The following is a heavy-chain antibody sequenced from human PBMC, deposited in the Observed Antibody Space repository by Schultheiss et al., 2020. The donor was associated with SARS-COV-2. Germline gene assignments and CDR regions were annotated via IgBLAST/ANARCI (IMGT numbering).Heavy chain of an antibody. J-gene: IGHJ4*02. CDR1: GGSFSGYY. V-gene: IGHV3-23*01. Sequence: ETLSLTCAVYGGSFSGYYWSWIRQPPGKGLEWVSAISGSGGSTYYADSVKGRFTISRDNSKNTLYLQMNSLRAEDTAVYYCVKFKDYWGQGTLVTVSS. CDR2: ISGSGGST. CDR3: VKFKDY.